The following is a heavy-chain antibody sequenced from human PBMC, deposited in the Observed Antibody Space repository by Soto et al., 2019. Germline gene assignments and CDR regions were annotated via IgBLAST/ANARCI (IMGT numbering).Heavy chain of an antibody. V-gene: IGHV4-31*03. CDR2: IYYSGST. J-gene: IGHJ5*02. D-gene: IGHD5-12*01. Sequence: QVQLQESGPGLVKPSQTLSLTCTVSGGSISSGGYYWSWIRQHPGKGLEWIGYIYYSGSTYYNPSLNSRVTLSVDTSKNQFSLKRSSGTAADTAVYYCARVTLPYSGYDNWFDPWGQGTLVTVSS. CDR3: ARVTLPYSGYDNWFDP. CDR1: GGSISSGGYY.